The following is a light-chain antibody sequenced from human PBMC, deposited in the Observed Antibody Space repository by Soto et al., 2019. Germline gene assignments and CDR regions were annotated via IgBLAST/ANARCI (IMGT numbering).Light chain of an antibody. CDR3: QHYGSSPPIT. CDR1: QSVRSTS. Sequence: DIVLTQSAGTLSLSAGERATLSCRASQSVRSTSLAWYQQKPGQAPRLLMYGASSRATGIPDKFSGGGSGTDFTLTISRLEPEDFAVYYCQHYGSSPPITFGQGNDWRL. V-gene: IGKV3-20*01. CDR2: GAS. J-gene: IGKJ5*01.